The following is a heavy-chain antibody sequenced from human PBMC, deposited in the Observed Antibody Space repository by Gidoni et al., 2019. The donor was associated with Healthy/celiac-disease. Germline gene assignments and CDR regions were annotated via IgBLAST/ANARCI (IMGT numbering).Heavy chain of an antibody. CDR2: IIPIFGTA. D-gene: IGHD6-13*01. V-gene: IGHV1-69*01. J-gene: IGHJ5*02. Sequence: QVQLVQSGAEVKKPGSSVKVSCKASGGTFSSYAISWVRQAPGQGLEWMGGIIPIFGTANYAQKFQGRVTITADESTSTAYMELSSLRSEDTAVYYCAREILPSIAAAGYNWFDPWGQGTLVTVSS. CDR1: GGTFSSYA. CDR3: AREILPSIAAAGYNWFDP.